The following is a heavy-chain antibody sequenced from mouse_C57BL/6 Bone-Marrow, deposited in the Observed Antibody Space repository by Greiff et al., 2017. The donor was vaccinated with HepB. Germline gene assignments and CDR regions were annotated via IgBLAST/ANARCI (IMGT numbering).Heavy chain of an antibody. CDR1: GYTFTNYW. CDR3: ARSDYDAGFAY. CDR2: IYPGGGYT. J-gene: IGHJ3*01. D-gene: IGHD2-3*01. V-gene: IGHV1-63*01. Sequence: QVQLQQSGAELVRPGPSVKMSCKASGYTFTNYWIGWAKQRPGNGLEWIGDIYPGGGYTNYNEKFKGKATLTADKSSSTAYMQFSSLTSEDSAIYYCARSDYDAGFAYWGQGTLVTVSA.